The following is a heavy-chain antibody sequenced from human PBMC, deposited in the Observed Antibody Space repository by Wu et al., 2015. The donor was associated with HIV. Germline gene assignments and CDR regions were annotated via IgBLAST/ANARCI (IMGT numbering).Heavy chain of an antibody. Sequence: QVQLVQSGAEVKKPGASVKVSCKASGYTFTGYYMHWVRQAPGQGLEWMGRLNPNNGNTDYAQKFQGRVTVTRDTSISTAYMEVRGLRPDDTAVYYCASGIQSGGANYWGQGTLVTVSS. V-gene: IGHV1-2*02. J-gene: IGHJ4*02. D-gene: IGHD1-1*01. CDR2: LNPNNGNT. CDR1: GYTFTGYY. CDR3: ASGIQSGGANY.